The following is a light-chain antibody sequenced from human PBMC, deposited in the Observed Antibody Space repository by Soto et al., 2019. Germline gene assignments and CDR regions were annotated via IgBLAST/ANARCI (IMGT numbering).Light chain of an antibody. J-gene: IGKJ3*01. CDR2: TTS. Sequence: EIVLTQSPDTLSLSPGERATLSCTASQTVTSSCLAWYQRKPGQAPRLLIHTTSTRATDIPDRFSGSGSGTDFTLTISRLQPEAFAVYYCQQCGGSPLFSFGPGTKVDIK. CDR3: QQCGGSPLFS. CDR1: QTVTSSC. V-gene: IGKV3-20*01.